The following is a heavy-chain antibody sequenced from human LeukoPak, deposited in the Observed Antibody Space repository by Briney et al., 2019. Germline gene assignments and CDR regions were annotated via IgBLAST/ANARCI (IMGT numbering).Heavy chain of an antibody. J-gene: IGHJ6*02. CDR1: GGSISSGGYS. CDR3: ASEYPRYYGMDV. V-gene: IGHV4-30-2*01. Sequence: PSETLSLTCAVSGGSISSGGYSWSWLRQPPGKGLEWIGYIYHSGSTYYNPSLKSRVTISVDRSKNQFSLKLSSVTAADTAVYYCASEYPRYYGMDVWGQGTTVTVSS. CDR2: IYHSGST.